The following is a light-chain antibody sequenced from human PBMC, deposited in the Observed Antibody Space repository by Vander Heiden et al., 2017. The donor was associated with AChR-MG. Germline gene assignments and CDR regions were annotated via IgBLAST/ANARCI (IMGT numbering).Light chain of an antibody. CDR2: WAS. CDR3: QQYYSLWT. CDR1: QSVLYSSSNKNY. Sequence: DIVMTQSPDSLAVSLGERATINCKSSQSVLYSSSNKNYLAWYQQKPGQPPKLLIYWASTRESGVPDRFSGSGSGTDFTLTISSLQAEDVAVYYCQQYYSLWTFGQGTKVEIK. V-gene: IGKV4-1*01. J-gene: IGKJ1*01.